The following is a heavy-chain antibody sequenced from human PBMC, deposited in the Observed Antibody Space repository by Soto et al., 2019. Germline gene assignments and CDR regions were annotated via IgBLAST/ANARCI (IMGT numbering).Heavy chain of an antibody. CDR3: AHRLFAMPRGSGAFDI. CDR2: IYWDADK. D-gene: IGHD3-16*01. V-gene: IGHV2-5*02. Sequence: QITLKESGPTLVKPTQTLTLTCTFSGFSLSTSGVGVGWIRQPPGKALEGLALIYWDADKRYSPSLKSSLTITKDPTKSLVVLTMNTMDPVDTATDYCAHRLFAMPRGSGAFDIWGQVTMVTVSS. J-gene: IGHJ3*02. CDR1: GFSLSTSGVG.